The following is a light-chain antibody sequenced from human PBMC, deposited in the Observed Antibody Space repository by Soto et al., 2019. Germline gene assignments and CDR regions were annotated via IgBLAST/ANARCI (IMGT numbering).Light chain of an antibody. CDR1: QTVRNKY. Sequence: EFVLTQSPGTLSLSPGERATLSCRARQTVRNKYLAWYQQKPGQAPRLLIYDASSRATGIPDMFSGGGSGTDFTLTISRLEPEDFAVYYCQQFSSYPLTFGGGTKVEIK. V-gene: IGKV3-20*01. CDR2: DAS. J-gene: IGKJ4*01. CDR3: QQFSSYPLT.